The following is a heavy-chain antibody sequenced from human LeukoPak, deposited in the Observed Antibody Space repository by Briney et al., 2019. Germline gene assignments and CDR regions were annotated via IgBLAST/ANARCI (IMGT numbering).Heavy chain of an antibody. J-gene: IGHJ4*02. Sequence: GGSLRLSCAASGFTFSSYAMGWVRRAPGKGLEWVSTIGGGPGNTFYADSVKGRFTISRDNSKNTLYLQMNSLRVDDTAIYYCTKGCGDTCYSDFDYWGQGSLVTVSS. CDR3: TKGCGDTCYSDFDY. D-gene: IGHD2-15*01. V-gene: IGHV3-23*01. CDR2: IGGGPGNT. CDR1: GFTFSSYA.